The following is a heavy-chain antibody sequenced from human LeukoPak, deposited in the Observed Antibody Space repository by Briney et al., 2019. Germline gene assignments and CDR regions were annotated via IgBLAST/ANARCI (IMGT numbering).Heavy chain of an antibody. J-gene: IGHJ4*02. D-gene: IGHD1-26*01. CDR2: IKQDGSEK. CDR1: GFTFSSYW. CDR3: ARDRGGSSYYFDY. V-gene: IGHV3-7*01. Sequence: PGGSLRLSCAASGFTFSSYWMSWVRQAPGKGLEWVANIKQDGSEKYYVESVKGRFTISRDNAKNSLYLQMNSLRAEDTAVYYCARDRGGSSYYFDYWGQGTLVTVSS.